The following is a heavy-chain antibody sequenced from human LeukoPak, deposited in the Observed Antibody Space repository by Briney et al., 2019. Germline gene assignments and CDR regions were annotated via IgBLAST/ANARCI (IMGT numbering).Heavy chain of an antibody. CDR1: GVTFSSNY. Sequence: PGGSLRLSCAASGVTFSSNYMSWVRQAPGKGLEWVSVIYSGGSTYYADSVKGRFTISRDNSKNTLYLQMNSVRAEDTAVYYCARDRSGWEKGAFDYWGQGTLVTVSS. CDR2: IYSGGST. CDR3: ARDRSGWEKGAFDY. V-gene: IGHV3-66*01. D-gene: IGHD6-19*01. J-gene: IGHJ4*02.